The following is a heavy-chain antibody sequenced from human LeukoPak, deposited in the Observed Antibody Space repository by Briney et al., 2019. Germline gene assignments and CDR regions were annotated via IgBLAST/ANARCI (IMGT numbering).Heavy chain of an antibody. Sequence: ASVKVSCKASGYTFTTYYILWVRQAPGQGLEWMGFINPSGGSTSYAQKFQGRVTMTRDMSTSTVYMDLSSLRFEDTAVYYCARDNSVGDTAWWFDPWGQGTLVTVSS. CDR1: GYTFTTYY. V-gene: IGHV1-46*01. CDR3: ARDNSVGDTAWWFDP. J-gene: IGHJ5*02. D-gene: IGHD1-26*01. CDR2: INPSGGST.